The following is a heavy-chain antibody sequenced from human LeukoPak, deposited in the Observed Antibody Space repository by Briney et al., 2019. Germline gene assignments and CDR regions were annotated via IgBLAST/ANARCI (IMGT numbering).Heavy chain of an antibody. CDR3: ARPMAGSGGYYYYDMDV. CDR1: GYSFSSYW. D-gene: IGHD2-8*01. J-gene: IGHJ6*02. Sequence: GESLKICCKGSGYSFSSYWISWVRQMPGKGLEWMGSIDPSDSYTNYSPSFQGHVTISADKSISTAYLQWSSLKASDTATYYCARPMAGSGGYYYYDMDVWGQGTTVTVSS. V-gene: IGHV5-10-1*01. CDR2: IDPSDSYT.